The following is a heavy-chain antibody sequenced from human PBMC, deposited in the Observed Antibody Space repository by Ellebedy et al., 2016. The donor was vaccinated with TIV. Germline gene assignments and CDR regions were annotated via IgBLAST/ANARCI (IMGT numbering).Heavy chain of an antibody. Sequence: AASVKVSCKASGGTFSSYAISWVRQAPGQGLEWMGGIIPIFGTANYAQKFQGRVTITADESTSTAYMELSSLRSEDTAVYYCARVEGGSAAAGYYYYGMDVWGQGTTVTVSS. D-gene: IGHD6-13*01. V-gene: IGHV1-69*13. J-gene: IGHJ6*02. CDR1: GGTFSSYA. CDR3: ARVEGGSAAAGYYYYGMDV. CDR2: IIPIFGTA.